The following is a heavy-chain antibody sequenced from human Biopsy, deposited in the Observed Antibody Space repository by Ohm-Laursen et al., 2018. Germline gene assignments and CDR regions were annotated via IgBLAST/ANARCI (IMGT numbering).Heavy chain of an antibody. J-gene: IGHJ4*02. CDR1: GYVFINYL. Sequence: ASVKVSCKASGYVFINYLVHWVRQAPGQGLERMGKINPSGGTVAYAHKFQGRVSMTRDTSTSTIYMDLSSLRSEDTALYYCTRDIGPWGDYSFEYWGQGTLVTVSS. V-gene: IGHV1-46*01. CDR3: TRDIGPWGDYSFEY. CDR2: INPSGGTV. D-gene: IGHD4-11*01.